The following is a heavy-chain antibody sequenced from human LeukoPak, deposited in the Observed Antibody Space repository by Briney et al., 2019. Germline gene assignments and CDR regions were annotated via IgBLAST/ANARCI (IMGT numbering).Heavy chain of an antibody. CDR3: ARDRPAAYYYYYYYMDV. Sequence: ASVKVSCKASGYTFTGYYMHWVRQAPGQGLEWMGWINPNSGGTNYAQKFQGRVTITRDTSISTAYMELSRLRSDDTAVYYCARDRPAAYYYYYYYMDVWGKGTTVTVSS. D-gene: IGHD6-13*01. CDR2: INPNSGGT. CDR1: GYTFTGYY. J-gene: IGHJ6*03. V-gene: IGHV1-2*02.